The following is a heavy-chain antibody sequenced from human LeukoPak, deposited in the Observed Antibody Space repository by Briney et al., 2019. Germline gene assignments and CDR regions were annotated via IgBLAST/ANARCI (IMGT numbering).Heavy chain of an antibody. V-gene: IGHV3-15*01. J-gene: IGHJ4*02. CDR2: IKSKTDGGTT. CDR1: GFTFSKAW. Sequence: GGSLRLSCAVSGFTFSKAWMSWVRQAPGKGLEWVGRIKSKTDGGTTDYAAPVKGRFTISRDDSKNTLYLQMNSLKTEDTAVYYCTTLMYYGSGSDYWGQGTLVTVSS. D-gene: IGHD3-10*01. CDR3: TTLMYYGSGSDY.